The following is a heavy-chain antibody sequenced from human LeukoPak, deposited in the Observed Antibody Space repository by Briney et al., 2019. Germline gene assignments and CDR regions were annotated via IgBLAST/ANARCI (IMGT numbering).Heavy chain of an antibody. Sequence: SETLSLTCTVSGGSISSGGYYWSWIRQHPGKGLEWIGYIYYSGSTYYNPSLKSRVTISVGTSKNQFSLKLSSVTAADTAVYYCARLRVVPAAMRFDYWGQGTLVTVSS. D-gene: IGHD2-2*01. CDR1: GGSISSGGYY. CDR3: ARLRVVPAAMRFDY. V-gene: IGHV4-31*03. CDR2: IYYSGST. J-gene: IGHJ4*02.